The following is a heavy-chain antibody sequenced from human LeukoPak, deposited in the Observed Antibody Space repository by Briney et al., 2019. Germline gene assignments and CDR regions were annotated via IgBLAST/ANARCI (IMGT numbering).Heavy chain of an antibody. Sequence: SVKVSCKASGYTFTGYYMHWVRQAPGQGLEWMGGIIPIFGTANYAQKFQGRVTITADESTSTAYMELSSLRSEDTAVYYCASVSGYCSGGSCLNAFDIWGQGTMVTVSS. D-gene: IGHD2-15*01. CDR2: IIPIFGTA. CDR1: GYTFTGYY. J-gene: IGHJ3*02. CDR3: ASVSGYCSGGSCLNAFDI. V-gene: IGHV1-69*13.